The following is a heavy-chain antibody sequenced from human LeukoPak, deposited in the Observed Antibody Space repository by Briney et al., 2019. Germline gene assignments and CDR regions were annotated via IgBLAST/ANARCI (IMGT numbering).Heavy chain of an antibody. CDR2: INHSGST. CDR1: GGSFSVYY. Sequence: KSSETLSLTCAVYGGSFSVYYWSWIRQPPGKGLEWFGEINHSGSTNYNPSLKSRVTISVDTSKNQFSLKLSSVTAADTAVYYCARHPYYGSGVNWFDPWGQGTLVTVSS. D-gene: IGHD3-10*01. V-gene: IGHV4-34*01. J-gene: IGHJ5*02. CDR3: ARHPYYGSGVNWFDP.